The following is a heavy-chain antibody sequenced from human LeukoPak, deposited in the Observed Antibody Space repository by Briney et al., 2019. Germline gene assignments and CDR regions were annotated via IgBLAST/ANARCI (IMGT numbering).Heavy chain of an antibody. V-gene: IGHV3-74*01. CDR3: VRGQTIDY. CDR1: GFTFSNYW. J-gene: IGHJ4*02. D-gene: IGHD3-3*01. Sequence: GESLRLSCTTSGFTFSNYWMYWVRQAPGKGLVWVSRIKSDGTGITYTDSVEGRFTISRDNAKNTLYLQMNSLRDEDTAVYYCVRGQTIDYWGQGTLVTVSS. CDR2: IKSDGTGI.